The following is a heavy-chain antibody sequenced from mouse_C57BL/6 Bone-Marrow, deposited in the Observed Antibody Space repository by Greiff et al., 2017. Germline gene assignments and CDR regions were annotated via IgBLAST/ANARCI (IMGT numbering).Heavy chain of an antibody. Sequence: QVQLKQSGAELARPGASVKLSCKASGYTFTSYGISWVKQRTGQGLEWIGEIYPRSGNTYYNEKFKGKATLTADKSSSTAYMELRSLTSEDSAVYFCARGLGRPPVDYWGQGTTLTVSS. D-gene: IGHD4-1*01. V-gene: IGHV1-81*01. CDR2: IYPRSGNT. CDR1: GYTFTSYG. CDR3: ARGLGRPPVDY. J-gene: IGHJ2*01.